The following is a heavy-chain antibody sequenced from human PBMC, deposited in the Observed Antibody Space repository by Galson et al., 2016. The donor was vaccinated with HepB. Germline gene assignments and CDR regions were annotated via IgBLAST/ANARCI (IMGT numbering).Heavy chain of an antibody. J-gene: IGHJ4*02. CDR2: IYYSGST. V-gene: IGHV4-59*01. Sequence: ETLSLTCTVSGGSISGYFWSWIRQPPGKGLEWIGYIYYSGSTSYNPSLKSRVTISVDTSKNQFSLKLSSVTAADTAVYYCARDPRAPPRFDYWGQGTLVIVSS. CDR1: GGSISGYF. CDR3: ARDPRAPPRFDY.